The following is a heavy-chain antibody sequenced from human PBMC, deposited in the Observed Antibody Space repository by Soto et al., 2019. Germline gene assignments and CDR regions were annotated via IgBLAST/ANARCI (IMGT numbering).Heavy chain of an antibody. D-gene: IGHD2-15*01. V-gene: IGHV3-30*18. CDR1: GFTFSSYG. Sequence: PGGSLRLSCAACGFTFSSYGMHWVRQAPGKGLEWVAVISYDGSNKYYADSVKGRFTISRDNSKNTLYLQMNSLRAEDTAVYYCAKDYGYCSGGSCYSSGWFDPWGQGTLVTVSS. CDR2: ISYDGSNK. J-gene: IGHJ5*02. CDR3: AKDYGYCSGGSCYSSGWFDP.